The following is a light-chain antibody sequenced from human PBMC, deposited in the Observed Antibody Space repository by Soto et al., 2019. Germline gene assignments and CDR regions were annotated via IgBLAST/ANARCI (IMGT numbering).Light chain of an antibody. CDR1: QTISTC. CDR2: GAS. J-gene: IGKJ1*01. V-gene: IGKV1-39*01. Sequence: DIQMTQFPSSLSASVGDRFTITCRASQTISTCLNWYQQKAGTAPKPLIYGASDLESGIPSRFSGSGSGTYFTLTISSLQPEDFAIYYCQQCLTTPRTFGQGTRVEI. CDR3: QQCLTTPRT.